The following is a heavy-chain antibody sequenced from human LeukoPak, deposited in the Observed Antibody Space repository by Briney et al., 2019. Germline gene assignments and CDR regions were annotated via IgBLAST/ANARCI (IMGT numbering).Heavy chain of an antibody. V-gene: IGHV3-21*01. CDR1: VFTFSSYS. CDR3: ASSSSGHDY. Sequence: PGGSLRLSCAASVFTFSSYSMNWVRQAPGKGLEWVSFISSGRIYIYYADSVKGRFTISRDNAKNSLYLQMNSLRVEDTAVYYCASSSSGHDYWGQGTLVTVSS. CDR2: ISSGRIYI. D-gene: IGHD6-19*01. J-gene: IGHJ4*02.